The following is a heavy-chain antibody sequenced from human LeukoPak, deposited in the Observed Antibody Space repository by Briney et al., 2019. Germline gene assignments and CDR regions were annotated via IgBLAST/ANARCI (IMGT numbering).Heavy chain of an antibody. CDR1: GFTFNNYA. D-gene: IGHD4-23*01. CDR3: AIHPSVGNLEY. J-gene: IGHJ4*02. Sequence: GGSLRLSCAASGFTFNNYAMSWVRQAPGKGLEWVSAISGSGGTYYADSVKGRFIISRDNSKNTLYLQMNSLRAEDTAIYYCAIHPSVGNLEYWGQGTLVTVSS. V-gene: IGHV3-23*01. CDR2: ISGSGGT.